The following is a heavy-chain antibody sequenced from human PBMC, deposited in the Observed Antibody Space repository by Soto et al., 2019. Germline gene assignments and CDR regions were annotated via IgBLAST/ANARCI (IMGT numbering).Heavy chain of an antibody. V-gene: IGHV3-23*01. Sequence: EVQLLESGGGLVQPGGSLRLSCAASGFTFSSYAMSWVRQAPGKGLEWVSGISGSGGSTYYADSVKGRFTISRDNSKNTLYLQMNSLRAEDTAVYYCAKDRRFLEWLFPTFDYWGQGTLVTVSS. J-gene: IGHJ4*02. CDR2: ISGSGGST. CDR1: GFTFSSYA. CDR3: AKDRRFLEWLFPTFDY. D-gene: IGHD3-3*01.